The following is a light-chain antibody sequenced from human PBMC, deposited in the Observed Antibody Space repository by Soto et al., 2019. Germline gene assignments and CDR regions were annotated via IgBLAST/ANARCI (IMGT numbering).Light chain of an antibody. J-gene: IGLJ2*01. CDR3: CSYAGSSTPVV. CDR1: SSDVGSYNL. CDR2: EGG. V-gene: IGLV2-23*01. Sequence: QSVLTQPASVSGSPGQSITISCTGTSSDVGSYNLVSWYQQHPGKAPKLMIYEGGKRPSGVSNRFSGSKSGNTASLTISGLKAEDEADYYCCSYAGSSTPVVFGGGTKVTVL.